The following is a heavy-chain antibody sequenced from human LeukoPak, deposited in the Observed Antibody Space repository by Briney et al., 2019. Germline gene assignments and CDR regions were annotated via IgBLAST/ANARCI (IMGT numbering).Heavy chain of an antibody. J-gene: IGHJ3*02. CDR3: ARATMVRGPRKAFDI. Sequence: GGSLRLSYAASGFTFSSYEMNWVRQAPGKGLEWVSYISSSGSTIYYADSVKGRFTISRDNAKNSLYLQMNSLRAEDTAVYYCARATMVRGPRKAFDIWGQGTMVTVSS. CDR2: ISSSGSTI. CDR1: GFTFSSYE. D-gene: IGHD3-10*01. V-gene: IGHV3-48*03.